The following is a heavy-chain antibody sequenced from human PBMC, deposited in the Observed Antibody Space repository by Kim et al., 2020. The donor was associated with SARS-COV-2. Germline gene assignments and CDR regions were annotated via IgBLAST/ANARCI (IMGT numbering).Heavy chain of an antibody. D-gene: IGHD3-3*01. Sequence: GGSLRLSCAASGFTFSNAWMSWVRQAPGKGLEWVGRIKSKTDGGTTDYAAPVKGRFTISRDDSKNTLYLQMNSLKTEDTAVYYCTTDGDFDFWSGYSSHYYYYGMDVWGQGTTVTVSS. CDR3: TTDGDFDFWSGYSSHYYYYGMDV. CDR1: GFTFSNAW. CDR2: IKSKTDGGTT. J-gene: IGHJ6*02. V-gene: IGHV3-15*01.